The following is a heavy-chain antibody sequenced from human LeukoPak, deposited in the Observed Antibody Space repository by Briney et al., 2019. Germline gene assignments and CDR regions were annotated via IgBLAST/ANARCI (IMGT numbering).Heavy chain of an antibody. J-gene: IGHJ6*02. CDR2: INPSGGST. Sequence: ASVKVSCKGSGYTFTRYYMHWVGQAPGQGVEWMGVINPSGGSTRYAHKFQGRVTMTRDTSTSTLYMELSSLRSEDTAVYYCARYRRRYYDSSGYYNYGMDVWGQGTTVTVSS. CDR3: ARYRRRYYDSSGYYNYGMDV. CDR1: GYTFTRYY. V-gene: IGHV1-46*01. D-gene: IGHD3-22*01.